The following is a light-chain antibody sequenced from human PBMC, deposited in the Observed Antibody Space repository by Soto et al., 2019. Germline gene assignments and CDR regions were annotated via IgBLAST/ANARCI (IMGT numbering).Light chain of an antibody. CDR1: STDIGGYNY. CDR2: DVS. J-gene: IGLJ2*01. CDR3: SSYSSRSTVI. Sequence: QSALTQPASVSGSPGQSITISCTGTSTDIGGYNYVSWYQQYPGEAPKLMIYDVSNRPSGFSTRFSGSKSGNTASLTISGLQAEDEADYYCSSYSSRSTVIFGGGTKLTVL. V-gene: IGLV2-14*01.